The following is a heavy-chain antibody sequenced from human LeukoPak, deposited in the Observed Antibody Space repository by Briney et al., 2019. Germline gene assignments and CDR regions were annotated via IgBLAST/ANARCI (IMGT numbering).Heavy chain of an antibody. CDR3: ERVGGGSHYFDY. J-gene: IGHJ4*02. D-gene: IGHD1-26*01. Sequence: GESLRLSCAASGFAFSTYSMNWVRQAPGKGLEWVSCINSTSGYIYYAESVKGRFSISRDNAKNLLYLQVNNLRAEDTAVYYCERVGGGSHYFDYWGQGTLATVSS. V-gene: IGHV3-21*06. CDR2: INSTSGYI. CDR1: GFAFSTYS.